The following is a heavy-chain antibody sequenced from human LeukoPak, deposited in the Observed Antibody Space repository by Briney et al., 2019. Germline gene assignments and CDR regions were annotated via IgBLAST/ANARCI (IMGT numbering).Heavy chain of an antibody. Sequence: SETLSLTCAVYGGSFSGYYWSWIRQPPGKGLEWIGEINHSGSTNYNPSLKSRVTISVDTSKNQFSLRLSSVTAADTAVYYCARKSILTAGRKPYDIWDQGILVTVS. D-gene: IGHD2-2*02. CDR1: GGSFSGYY. V-gene: IGHV4-34*01. CDR2: INHSGST. J-gene: IGHJ4*02. CDR3: ARKSILTAGRKPYDI.